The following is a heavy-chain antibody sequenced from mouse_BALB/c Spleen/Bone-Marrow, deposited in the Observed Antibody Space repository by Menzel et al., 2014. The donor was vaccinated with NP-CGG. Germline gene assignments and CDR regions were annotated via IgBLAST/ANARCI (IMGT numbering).Heavy chain of an antibody. V-gene: IGHV14-3*02. D-gene: IGHD2-9*01. J-gene: IGHJ3*01. CDR2: IDPANGNT. CDR3: TPYYGSRFIY. CDR1: GFNIKDTY. Sequence: VQLQQSGAELVKPGASVKLSCTASGFNIKDTYMHWVKQRPEQGLEWIGRIDPANGNTEYDPKFQGKATITADTSSNTPPLQLSSLPSEDTAVYYSTPYYGSRFIYWGPGTLVTVSA.